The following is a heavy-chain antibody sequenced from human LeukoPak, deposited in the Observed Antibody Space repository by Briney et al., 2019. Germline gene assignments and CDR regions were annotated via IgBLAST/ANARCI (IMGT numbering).Heavy chain of an antibody. Sequence: PGRSLRLSCAASGFTFSSYGMHWVRQAPGKGLEWVAVISYDGSNKYYADSVKGRFTISRDNSKNTLYLQMNSLRAEDMAVYYCAKDFVDNSGWYPAYYYYYGMDVWGKGTTVTVSS. CDR3: AKDFVDNSGWYPAYYYYYGMDV. V-gene: IGHV3-30*18. D-gene: IGHD6-19*01. CDR2: ISYDGSNK. J-gene: IGHJ6*04. CDR1: GFTFSSYG.